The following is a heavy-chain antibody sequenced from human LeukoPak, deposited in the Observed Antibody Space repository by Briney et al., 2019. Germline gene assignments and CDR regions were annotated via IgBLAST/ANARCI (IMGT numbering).Heavy chain of an antibody. CDR2: IIPIFGTA. Sequence: ASGKVSCKAFGAPFSGYAITGGRRPPGQGLEWMGGIIPIFGTANYAQKFQGRVTITADESTSTAYMELSSLRSEDTAVYYCAPPGGDYWGQGTLVTVSS. J-gene: IGHJ4*02. CDR3: APPGGDY. V-gene: IGHV1-69*01. CDR1: GAPFSGYA. D-gene: IGHD3-16*01.